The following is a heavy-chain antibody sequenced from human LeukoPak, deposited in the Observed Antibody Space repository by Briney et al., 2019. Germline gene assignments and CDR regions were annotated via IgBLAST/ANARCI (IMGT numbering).Heavy chain of an antibody. V-gene: IGHV7-4-1*02. D-gene: IGHD3-10*01. CDR3: ARANLWFGELGWIDP. Sequence: GASVKVSCKASGYTFTTYAMNWVRQAPGQGLEWMGWINTNTGNPTYAQGFTGRFVFSLDTSVSTAYLQISSLKADDTAVYYCARANLWFGELGWIDPWGPGNPGHRLL. CDR1: GYTFTTYA. J-gene: IGHJ5*02. CDR2: INTNTGNP.